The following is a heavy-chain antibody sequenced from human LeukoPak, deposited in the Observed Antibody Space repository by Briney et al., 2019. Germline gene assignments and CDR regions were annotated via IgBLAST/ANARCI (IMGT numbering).Heavy chain of an antibody. Sequence: GGSVRHSCAASGFTFKSYAMHWVRQAPGKGLEWLAVIWYDGKYKYYGDSVKGRISISRDNSKATLDLQMNNLRAEDSGVYYCARGFGSGASSVEFWGQGTLVTVS. D-gene: IGHD2-15*01. CDR3: ARGFGSGASSVEF. CDR1: GFTFKSYA. J-gene: IGHJ4*02. CDR2: IWYDGKYK. V-gene: IGHV3-33*01.